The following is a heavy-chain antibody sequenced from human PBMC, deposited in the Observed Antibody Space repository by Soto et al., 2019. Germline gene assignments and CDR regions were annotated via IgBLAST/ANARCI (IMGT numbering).Heavy chain of an antibody. Sequence: EGSLRLSCAASGFTFSNNWMHWVRQAPGKGLVWVSRINGDGSRTNYADSVRGRFTISRDNAKNTLFLQMNGLRAEDTAVYYCATVGTGSYNWLDPWGQGTLVTVSS. J-gene: IGHJ5*02. CDR1: GFTFSNNW. CDR3: ATVGTGSYNWLDP. CDR2: INGDGSRT. V-gene: IGHV3-74*01. D-gene: IGHD1-26*01.